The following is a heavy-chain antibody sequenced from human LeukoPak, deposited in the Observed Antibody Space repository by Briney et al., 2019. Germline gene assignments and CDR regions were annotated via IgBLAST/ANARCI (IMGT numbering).Heavy chain of an antibody. J-gene: IGHJ4*02. CDR1: GFTFSSYW. CDR2: IKQDGSEK. CDR3: ARDSKGGAYYDFWSGYYTGQDY. D-gene: IGHD3-3*01. Sequence: GGSLRLSCAASGFTFSSYWMSWVRQAPGKGLEWVANIKQDGSEKYYVDSVKGRFTISRDNAKNSLYLQMNSLRAEDTAVYYCARDSKGGAYYDFWSGYYTGQDYWGQGTLVTVSS. V-gene: IGHV3-7*01.